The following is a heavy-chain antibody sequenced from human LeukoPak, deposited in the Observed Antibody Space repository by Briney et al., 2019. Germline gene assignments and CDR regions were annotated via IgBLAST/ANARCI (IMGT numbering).Heavy chain of an antibody. CDR1: GGSFSGYY. V-gene: IGHV4-34*01. D-gene: IGHD4/OR15-4a*01. Sequence: SETLSLTCAVYGGSFSGYYWSWIRQPPGKGLEWIGEINHRGSTNYNPSLKSRVTISVDTSKNQFSLKLSSVTAADTAVYYCAREGGPAKPSDYWGQGTMVTVSS. CDR2: INHRGST. J-gene: IGHJ4*02. CDR3: AREGGPAKPSDY.